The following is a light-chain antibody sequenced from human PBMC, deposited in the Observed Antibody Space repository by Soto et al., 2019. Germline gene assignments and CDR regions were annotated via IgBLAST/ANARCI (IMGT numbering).Light chain of an antibody. Sequence: DIQMTQSPSSLSASVGDRVTITCRASQSISSYLNWYQQKPGKAPKLLIYAASSLQSGVPSRFSGSGSGTDFTLTISSLQPEDFATYYCQQSYSTPQTFGQGTMV. CDR2: AAS. J-gene: IGKJ1*01. V-gene: IGKV1-39*01. CDR1: QSISSY. CDR3: QQSYSTPQT.